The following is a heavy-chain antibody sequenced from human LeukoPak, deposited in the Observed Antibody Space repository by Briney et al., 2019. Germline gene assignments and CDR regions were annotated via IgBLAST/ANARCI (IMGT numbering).Heavy chain of an antibody. CDR2: ISYDGSNK. V-gene: IGHV3-30*18. CDR1: GFSSYA. Sequence: GGSLRLSCAASGFSSYAMHWVRQAPGKGLEWVAVISYDGSNKYYGDSVRGRFTISRDNSKNTLYLQMNSLRAEDTAVYYCAKDRGFGVFFQYYFDYWGQGTLVTVSS. J-gene: IGHJ4*02. D-gene: IGHD3-10*01. CDR3: AKDRGFGVFFQYYFDY.